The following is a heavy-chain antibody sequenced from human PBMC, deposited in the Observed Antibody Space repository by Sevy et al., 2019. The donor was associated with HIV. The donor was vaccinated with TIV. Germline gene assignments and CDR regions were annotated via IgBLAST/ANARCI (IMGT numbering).Heavy chain of an antibody. J-gene: IGHJ5*02. CDR1: GGYMSSNNYY. V-gene: IGHV4-39*01. D-gene: IGHD3-3*01. Sequence: SETLSLTCTVSGGYMSSNNYYWGWIRQPPGKGLEWIGSIYYSGSAYYNPSLKSRVTISVDTSKNQFSLKVSSVTAADTAVYYCARLTIFGVVTDNWFDPWGQGALVTVSS. CDR3: ARLTIFGVVTDNWFDP. CDR2: IYYSGSA.